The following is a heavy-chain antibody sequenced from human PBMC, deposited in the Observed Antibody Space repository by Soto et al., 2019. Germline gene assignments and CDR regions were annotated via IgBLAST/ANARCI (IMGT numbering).Heavy chain of an antibody. V-gene: IGHV3-33*01. Sequence: GGSLRLSCAASGFTFSSYGMHWVRQAPGKGLEWVAVIWYDGSNKYYADSVKGQFTISRDNSKKTLNLQMKSLRAEDTAVYYCARVGPECSGGSCYSLFGMDVWGQGTTVTVSS. D-gene: IGHD2-15*01. J-gene: IGHJ6*02. CDR2: IWYDGSNK. CDR1: GFTFSSYG. CDR3: ARVGPECSGGSCYSLFGMDV.